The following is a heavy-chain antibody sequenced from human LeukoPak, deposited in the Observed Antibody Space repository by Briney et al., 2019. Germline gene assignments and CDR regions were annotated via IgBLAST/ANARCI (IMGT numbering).Heavy chain of an antibody. D-gene: IGHD4-23*01. J-gene: IGHJ5*02. Sequence: PGGSLRLSCAASGFTVSGNYMSWVRQAPGKGLEWVSVIYISGSTRYADSVKGRFTISRDNSKNTLYLQMNSLRAEDTAVYYCAKDSGHYGGNSGWFDPWGQGTLVTVSS. CDR2: IYISGST. CDR3: AKDSGHYGGNSGWFDP. CDR1: GFTVSGNY. V-gene: IGHV3-66*01.